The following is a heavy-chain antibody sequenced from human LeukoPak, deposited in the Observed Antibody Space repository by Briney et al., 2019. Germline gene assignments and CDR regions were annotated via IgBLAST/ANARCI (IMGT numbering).Heavy chain of an antibody. V-gene: IGHV4-30-4*08. Sequence: SETLSLTCTVSGGSISSGDYYWSWIRQPPGKGLEWIGYIYYSGSTYYNPSPKSRVTISVDTSKNQFSLKLSSVTAADTAVYYCARGTAQYSSGNWFDPWGQGTLVTVSS. CDR1: GGSISSGDYY. CDR2: IYYSGST. D-gene: IGHD6-25*01. CDR3: ARGTAQYSSGNWFDP. J-gene: IGHJ5*02.